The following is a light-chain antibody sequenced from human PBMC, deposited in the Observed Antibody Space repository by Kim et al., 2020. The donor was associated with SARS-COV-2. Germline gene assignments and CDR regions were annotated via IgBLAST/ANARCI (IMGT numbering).Light chain of an antibody. J-gene: IGKJ1*01. V-gene: IGKV1-12*01. CDR3: QQANSSPWT. Sequence: DIQLTQSPSFVSASVGDRVTITCRASERLTGWLAWYQQKPGKAPKLLIYVTSRLQNGVPSRFSGSGSGTDFTLTIDNLQPEDFATYFCQQANSSPWTFGQGTKVDIK. CDR2: VTS. CDR1: ERLTGW.